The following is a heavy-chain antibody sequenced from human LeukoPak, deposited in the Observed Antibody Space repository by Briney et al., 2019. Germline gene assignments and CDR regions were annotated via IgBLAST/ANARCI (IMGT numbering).Heavy chain of an antibody. Sequence: ASVKVSCKASGYTFTNYGISWVRQAPGQGLEWMGWISAYSGNTNCAQNVQGRVTLTTDTSTSTAYMEVRSLRSDDTAVYYCARDCIGGVCSSDFWGQGTLVTVSS. V-gene: IGHV1-18*01. D-gene: IGHD2-8*02. CDR3: ARDCIGGVCSSDF. J-gene: IGHJ4*02. CDR1: GYTFTNYG. CDR2: ISAYSGNT.